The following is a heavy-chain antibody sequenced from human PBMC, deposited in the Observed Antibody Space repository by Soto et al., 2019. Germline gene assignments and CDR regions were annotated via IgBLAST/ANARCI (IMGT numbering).Heavy chain of an antibody. CDR1: GYRLDGAW. CDR2: IKPGGSDL. J-gene: IGHJ4*02. D-gene: IGHD3-3*02. CDR3: ARQIRCICVF. V-gene: IGHV5-51*01. Sequence: PGESLKISCKGAGYRLDGAWIGWVRQMPGKGLEWMGIIKPGGSDLRYSPSFRGQVTISADAAVNTAFLQWNSLKASDTAMYYCARQIRCICVFWGQGTLLTVFS.